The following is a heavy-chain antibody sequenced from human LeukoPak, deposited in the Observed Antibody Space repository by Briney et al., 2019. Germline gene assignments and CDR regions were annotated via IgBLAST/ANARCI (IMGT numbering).Heavy chain of an antibody. V-gene: IGHV3-7*01. Sequence: GGSLRLSCAASGFTFSSHWMSWVRQAPGKGLEWVANINQDGSDKHYVDSVKGRFTISRDNAKNSLYLQMNSLRAEDTAVYYCARDRAEVRLPAARGMDVWGQGTTVTVSS. CDR3: ARDRAEVRLPAARGMDV. CDR1: GFTFSSHW. J-gene: IGHJ6*02. D-gene: IGHD2-2*01. CDR2: INQDGSDK.